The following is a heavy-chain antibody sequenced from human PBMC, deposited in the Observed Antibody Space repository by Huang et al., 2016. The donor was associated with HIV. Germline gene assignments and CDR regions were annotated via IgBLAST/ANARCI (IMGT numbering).Heavy chain of an antibody. Sequence: EVQLLESGGGLVQPGGSLRLSCAASGFTFNSYAMSWVRQVPGKGLEWVSASRGCGGNTDYADSVKGRVTISRDNSKNTLLLQMSGLRAEDTAVYYCSRDDFWSGYSDYYGLDVWGQGTTVTVSS. CDR2: SRGCGGNT. V-gene: IGHV3-23*01. J-gene: IGHJ6*02. D-gene: IGHD3-3*01. CDR1: GFTFNSYA. CDR3: SRDDFWSGYSDYYGLDV.